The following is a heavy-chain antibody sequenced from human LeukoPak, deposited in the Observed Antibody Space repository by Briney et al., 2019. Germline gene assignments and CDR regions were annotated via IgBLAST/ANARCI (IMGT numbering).Heavy chain of an antibody. CDR3: ARKTMTSDY. Sequence: KAGGSLRLSCAASGFTFNDYYMSWIPQAPGKGLEWVSYISSSGSTIYYADSVKGRFTIPRDNAKTSLYLQMNSLRAEDAAVYYCARKTMTSDYWGQGTLVTVSS. CDR2: ISSSGSTI. D-gene: IGHD4-17*01. J-gene: IGHJ4*02. CDR1: GFTFNDYY. V-gene: IGHV3-11*04.